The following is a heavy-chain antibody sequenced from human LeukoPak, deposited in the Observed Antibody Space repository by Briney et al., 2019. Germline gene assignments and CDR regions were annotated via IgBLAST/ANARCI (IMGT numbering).Heavy chain of an antibody. J-gene: IGHJ6*02. CDR2: ISYDGSNK. V-gene: IGHV3-30*18. Sequence: GGSLRLSCAASGFTFSSYGMHWVRQAPGKGLEWVAVISYDGSNKYYADSVKGRFTISRDNSKNTLYLQMNSLRAEDTAVYYCAKGFYYYGSGSYSGMDVWGQGTTVTVSS. CDR3: AKGFYYYGSGSYSGMDV. CDR1: GFTFSSYG. D-gene: IGHD3-10*01.